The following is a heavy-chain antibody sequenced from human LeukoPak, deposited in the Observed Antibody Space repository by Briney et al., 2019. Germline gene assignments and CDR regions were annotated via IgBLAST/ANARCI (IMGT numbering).Heavy chain of an antibody. J-gene: IGHJ4*02. CDR3: AREAMGAGIDY. Sequence: PSQTLSLTCTVSGGSISSGGYYWSWIRQHPGKGLEWIGYIYYSGSTYYNPSLKSRVTISVDTSKNQFSLKLSSVTAADTAVYYYAREAMGAGIDYWGQGTLVTVSS. CDR1: GGSISSGGYY. V-gene: IGHV4-31*03. D-gene: IGHD1-26*01. CDR2: IYYSGST.